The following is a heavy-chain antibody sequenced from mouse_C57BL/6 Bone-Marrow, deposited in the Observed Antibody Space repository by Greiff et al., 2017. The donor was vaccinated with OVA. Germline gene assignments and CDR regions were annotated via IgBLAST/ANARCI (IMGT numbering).Heavy chain of an antibody. D-gene: IGHD2-4*01. V-gene: IGHV5-17*01. Sequence: VQLQQSGGGLVKPGGSLKLSCAASGFTFSDYGMHWVRQAPEKGLEWVAYISSGSSTIYYADTVKGRFTISRANAKNTLFLQMTSLRSEDTAMYYCARMITTGNFDVWGTGTTVTVSS. CDR2: ISSGSSTI. CDR3: ARMITTGNFDV. CDR1: GFTFSDYG. J-gene: IGHJ1*03.